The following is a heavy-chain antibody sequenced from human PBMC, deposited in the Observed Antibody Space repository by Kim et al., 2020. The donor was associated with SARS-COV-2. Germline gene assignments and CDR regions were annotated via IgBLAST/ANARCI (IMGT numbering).Heavy chain of an antibody. V-gene: IGHV4-39*01. CDR2: IYYSGST. Sequence: SETLSLTCTVSGGSISSSSYYWGWIRQPPGKGLEWIGSIYYSGSTYYNPSLKSRVTISVDTSKNQFSLKLSSVTAADTAVYYCARLPIAGVGWFDPWGQGTLVTVSS. D-gene: IGHD2-15*01. CDR3: ARLPIAGVGWFDP. J-gene: IGHJ5*02. CDR1: GGSISSSSYY.